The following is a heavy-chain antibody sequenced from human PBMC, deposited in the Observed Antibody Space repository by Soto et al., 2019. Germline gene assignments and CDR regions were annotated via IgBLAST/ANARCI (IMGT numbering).Heavy chain of an antibody. J-gene: IGHJ5*02. D-gene: IGHD3-10*01. V-gene: IGHV3-23*01. Sequence: LRLSCAASGFPFSSTDMTWVRQAPGKGLERVSTIDGSGGTTYYADSVKGRFTISRDNSINTVFLQMNSLRADDTALYFCAKNSGWFNTWGQGALVTVSS. CDR2: IDGSGGTT. CDR1: GFPFSSTD. CDR3: AKNSGWFNT.